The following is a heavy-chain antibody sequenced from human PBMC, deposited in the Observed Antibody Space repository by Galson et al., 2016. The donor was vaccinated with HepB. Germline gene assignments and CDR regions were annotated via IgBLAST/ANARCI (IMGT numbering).Heavy chain of an antibody. CDR1: GFTLSSYW. V-gene: IGHV3-74*01. CDR2: INRDGSSA. J-gene: IGHJ4*02. D-gene: IGHD1-26*01. CDR3: ARGEGRYTDY. Sequence: YLRLSCAASGFTLSSYWMHWVRQTPGKGLVWVSRINRDGSSANYADSVKGRFTISRDNAKNTLFLQINSLRAEDTAVYYCARGEGRYTDYWGQGTLVTVSS.